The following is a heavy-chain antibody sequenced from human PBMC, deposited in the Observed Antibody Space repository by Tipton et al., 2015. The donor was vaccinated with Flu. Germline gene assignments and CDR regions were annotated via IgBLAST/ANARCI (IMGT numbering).Heavy chain of an antibody. V-gene: IGHV1-18*01. CDR3: ARGPTAIVDYGMDV. J-gene: IGHJ6*02. CDR1: GYTFTTFG. D-gene: IGHD5-18*01. CDR2: ISAYNGNT. Sequence: QLVQSGAEVKKPGASVKVSCKASGYTFTTFGISWVRQAPGQGLEWMGWISAYNGNTRYEQKLQGRVTMSIDTSTSTAYMELRSLRSDDTAVYYCARGPTAIVDYGMDVWGQGTTVTVS.